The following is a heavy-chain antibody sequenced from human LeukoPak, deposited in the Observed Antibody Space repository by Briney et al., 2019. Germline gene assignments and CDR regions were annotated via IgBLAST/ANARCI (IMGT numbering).Heavy chain of an antibody. CDR1: GYTFTRYY. CDR2: INPNSGGT. V-gene: IGHV1-2*04. Sequence: ASVKVSCKASGYTFTRYYMHWVRQAPGQGLEWMGWINPNSGGTNYAQKFQGWVTMTRDTSISTAYMELSRLRSDDTAVYYCARGTIYGDYDFDYWGQGTLVTVSS. J-gene: IGHJ4*02. D-gene: IGHD4-17*01. CDR3: ARGTIYGDYDFDY.